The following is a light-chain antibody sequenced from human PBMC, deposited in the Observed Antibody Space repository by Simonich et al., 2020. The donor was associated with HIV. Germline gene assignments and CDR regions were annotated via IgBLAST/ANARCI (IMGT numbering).Light chain of an antibody. CDR3: TSYTSSSTLV. V-gene: IGLV1-40*01. CDR1: SSNIGAGYD. J-gene: IGLJ2*01. Sequence: QSVLTQPPSVSGAPGQRVTISCTGSSSNIGAGYDVHWYQQLPGTAPKLLNYGHTNRPSGVSKRFSRSKSGNTASLTISGLQAEDEADYYCTSYTSSSTLVFGGGTKLTVL. CDR2: GHT.